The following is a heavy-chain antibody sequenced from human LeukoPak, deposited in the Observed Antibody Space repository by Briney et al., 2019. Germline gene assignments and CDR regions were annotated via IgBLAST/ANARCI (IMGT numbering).Heavy chain of an antibody. CDR3: AKCREDFGDSVTDY. D-gene: IGHD4-17*01. CDR2: IYSGGST. V-gene: IGHV3-23*03. J-gene: IGHJ4*02. Sequence: GGSLRLSCAASGFIFTSYAMSWVRQAPGKGLEWVSVIYSGGSTYYADSVKGRFTISRDNSKNTLYLQMNSLRAEDTAIYYCAKCREDFGDSVTDYWGQGTLVTVSS. CDR1: GFIFTSYA.